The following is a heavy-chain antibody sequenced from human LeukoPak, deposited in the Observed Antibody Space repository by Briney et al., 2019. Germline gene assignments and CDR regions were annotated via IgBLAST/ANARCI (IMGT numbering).Heavy chain of an antibody. CDR3: ARYGGGHWAFDI. V-gene: IGHV3-74*01. J-gene: IGHJ3*02. CDR1: GFSFNSYW. D-gene: IGHD3-10*01. Sequence: GGSLSLSCAASGFSFNSYWMHWVRQAPGEGLVWVSRINSDGRSISYADSVKGRFTIYRDNAKNTLYVKMNSLRAEDTAVYYWARYGGGHWAFDIWGQGTMVTVSS. CDR2: INSDGRSI.